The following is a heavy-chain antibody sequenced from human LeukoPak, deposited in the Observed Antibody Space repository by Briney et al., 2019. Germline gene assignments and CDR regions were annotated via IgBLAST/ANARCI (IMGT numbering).Heavy chain of an antibody. CDR1: GFTFNTYG. J-gene: IGHJ6*03. V-gene: IGHV3-23*01. Sequence: PGGSLRLSCAASGFTFNTYGMSWVRQAPGKGLEWVSGISGSGGATYYADSVKGRFTISRDDPHNTLYLQMNSLRAEDTAVYYCARASGYSSGWPNYYYYSYMDVWGKGTTVTVSS. CDR2: ISGSGGAT. D-gene: IGHD6-19*01. CDR3: ARASGYSSGWPNYYYYSYMDV.